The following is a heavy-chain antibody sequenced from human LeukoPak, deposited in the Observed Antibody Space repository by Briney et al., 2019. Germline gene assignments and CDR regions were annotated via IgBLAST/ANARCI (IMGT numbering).Heavy chain of an antibody. J-gene: IGHJ5*02. D-gene: IGHD3-3*02. CDR2: IYFSGTT. CDR1: GDSINAYY. Sequence: SETLSLTCTVSGDSINAYYWGWIRQPPGKGLEWIGYIYFSGTTKYNPSLESRVTISVDTSKNQFSLKLSSVTAADTAVYYCARRRAEGGSIGHYNWFDPWGQGILVTVSS. CDR3: ARRRAEGGSIGHYNWFDP. V-gene: IGHV4-59*08.